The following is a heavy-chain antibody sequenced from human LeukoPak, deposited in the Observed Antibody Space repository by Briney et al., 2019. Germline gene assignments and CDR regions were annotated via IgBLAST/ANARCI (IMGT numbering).Heavy chain of an antibody. J-gene: IGHJ4*02. CDR2: ISSSSSYI. V-gene: IGHV3-21*01. CDR1: GFKFSGYS. D-gene: IGHD2-15*01. Sequence: GESLGLSCEASGFKFSGYSTNWVRQAPGKGLEWVSSISSSSSYIYYADSVKGRFTISRVNAKNALYLQIDSLRAEDTAVYYCARDMEGHCSGGSCTAFDSWGPGTLVTVSS. CDR3: ARDMEGHCSGGSCTAFDS.